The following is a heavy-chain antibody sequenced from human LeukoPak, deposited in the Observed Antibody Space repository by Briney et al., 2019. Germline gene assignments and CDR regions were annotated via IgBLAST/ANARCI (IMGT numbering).Heavy chain of an antibody. CDR1: GFTFDDYA. CDR2: ISSSGSTI. J-gene: IGHJ4*02. D-gene: IGHD5-24*01. V-gene: IGHV3-11*01. Sequence: GGSLRLSCAASGFTFDDYAMHWVRHAPGKGLEWVSYISSSGSTIYYADSVKGRFTISRDNAKNSLYLQMNSLRAEDTAVYYCARAPMATIHLFDYWGQGTLVTVSS. CDR3: ARAPMATIHLFDY.